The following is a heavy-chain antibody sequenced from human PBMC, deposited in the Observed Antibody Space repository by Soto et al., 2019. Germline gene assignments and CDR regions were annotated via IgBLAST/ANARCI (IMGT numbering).Heavy chain of an antibody. CDR3: AKVSRKGSAIDFDY. D-gene: IGHD3-10*01. V-gene: IGHV1-8*01. Sequence: QVQLVQSGAELKKPGASVKVSCKASGYTFSTYDMNWVRQATGQGPEWIGWVNPNNGDTGYAQKFKGRVTLTTDISTTTAYMELTSLRSEDTAIYYCAKVSRKGSAIDFDYWGQGTLITVSS. CDR1: GYTFSTYD. J-gene: IGHJ4*02. CDR2: VNPNNGDT.